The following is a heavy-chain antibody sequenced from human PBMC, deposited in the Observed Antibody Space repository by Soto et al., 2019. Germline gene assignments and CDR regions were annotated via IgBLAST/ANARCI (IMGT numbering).Heavy chain of an antibody. J-gene: IGHJ5*02. CDR3: AKDSGYNYGYFRWFDP. CDR1: GASLSSYY. CDR2: IYYSGST. Sequence: PSETLSLTCVVSGASLSSYYWSWIRQPPGKGLEWIGYIYYSGSTNYNPALKSRVTISVDTSKSQFSLKLSSVTAADTGVYYCAKDSGYNYGYFRWFDPWGQGTLVTVSS. D-gene: IGHD5-18*01. V-gene: IGHV4-59*01.